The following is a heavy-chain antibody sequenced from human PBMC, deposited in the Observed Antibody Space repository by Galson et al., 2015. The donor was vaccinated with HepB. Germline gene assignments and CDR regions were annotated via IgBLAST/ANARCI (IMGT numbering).Heavy chain of an antibody. CDR1: GFTFSSYA. CDR2: ISYDGSNK. V-gene: IGHV3-30-3*01. Sequence: SLRLSCAASGFTFSSYAMHWVRQAPGKGLEWVAVISYDGSNKYYADSVKGRFTISRDNSKNTLYLQVNSLRAEDTAVYYCARDVIATIFDYWGQGTLVTVSS. J-gene: IGHJ4*02. D-gene: IGHD1-26*01. CDR3: ARDVIATIFDY.